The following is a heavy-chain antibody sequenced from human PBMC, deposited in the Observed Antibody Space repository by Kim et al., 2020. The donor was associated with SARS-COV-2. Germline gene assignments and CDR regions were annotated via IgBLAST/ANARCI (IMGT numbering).Heavy chain of an antibody. CDR1: GFTFSSYS. CDR2: ISSSSSYI. D-gene: IGHD2-21*02. CDR3: ARDCGGDCSDAFDI. V-gene: IGHV3-21*01. Sequence: GGSLRLSCAASGFTFSSYSMNWVRQAPGKGLEWVSYISSSSSYIYYADSVKGRFTISRDNAKNSLYLQMNSLRAEDTAVYYCARDCGGDCSDAFDIWGQGTMVTVSS. J-gene: IGHJ3*02.